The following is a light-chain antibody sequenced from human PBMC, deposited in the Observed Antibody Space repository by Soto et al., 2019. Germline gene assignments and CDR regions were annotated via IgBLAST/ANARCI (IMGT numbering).Light chain of an antibody. V-gene: IGKV1-39*01. J-gene: IGKJ2*01. CDR1: QSISNY. CDR3: QQSYSTPMYT. CDR2: AAS. Sequence: DIPMTQSPSSLSASVGDRVTITCRASQSISNYLNWYQQKPGKAPKLLIYAASSLQSGVPSRFSGSGSGTDFTLTISSLQPEDFATYYCQQSYSTPMYTFGQGTKLEIK.